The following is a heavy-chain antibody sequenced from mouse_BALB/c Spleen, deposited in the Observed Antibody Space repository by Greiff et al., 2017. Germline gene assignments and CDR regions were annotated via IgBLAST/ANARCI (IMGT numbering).Heavy chain of an antibody. CDR1: GFTFSDSY. CDR2: ISDGGSYT. J-gene: IGHJ1*01. D-gene: IGHD1-1*01. Sequence: VMLVESGGGLVKPGGSLKLSCAASGFTFSDSYMYWVRQPPEKRLEWVATISDGGSYTSYPDSVKGRFTISRDNAKNNLYLQMSSLKSEDTAMYYCARAVYYGSSYWYFDVWGAGTTVTVSS. CDR3: ARAVYYGSSYWYFDV. V-gene: IGHV5-4*02.